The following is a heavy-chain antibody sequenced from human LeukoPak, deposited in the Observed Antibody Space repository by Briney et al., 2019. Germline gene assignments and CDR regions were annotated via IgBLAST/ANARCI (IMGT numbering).Heavy chain of an antibody. J-gene: IGHJ4*02. D-gene: IGHD6-19*01. Sequence: SETLSLTCTVSGGSISSHYWSWIRQPPEKGLEWIGYIYYTGSTSYNPSLESRVTISVDTSKNQFSLKVNSVTAADTAVYYCARGRGSSGWTDYWGQGTLVTVSS. CDR3: ARGRGSSGWTDY. CDR1: GGSISSHY. CDR2: IYYTGST. V-gene: IGHV4-59*11.